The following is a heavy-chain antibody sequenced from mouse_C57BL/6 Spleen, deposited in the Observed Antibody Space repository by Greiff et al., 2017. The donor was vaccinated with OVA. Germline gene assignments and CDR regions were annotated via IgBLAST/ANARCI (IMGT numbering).Heavy chain of an antibody. D-gene: IGHD2-1*01. CDR3: ARDGNGYFDV. CDR1: GFTFSDYG. V-gene: IGHV5-17*01. CDR2: ISSGSSTI. J-gene: IGHJ1*03. Sequence: DVQLVESGGGLVKPGGSLKLSCAASGFTFSDYGMHWVRQAPEKGLEWFAYISSGSSTIYYADTVKGRFTISRDNAKNTLFLQMTSLRSEDTAMYYCARDGNGYFDVWGTGTTVTVSS.